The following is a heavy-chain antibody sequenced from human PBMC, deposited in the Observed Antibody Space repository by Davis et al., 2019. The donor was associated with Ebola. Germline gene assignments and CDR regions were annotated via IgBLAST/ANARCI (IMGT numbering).Heavy chain of an antibody. D-gene: IGHD1-26*01. CDR3: ARAAAWVGATHY. Sequence: SETLSLTCTVSGDSISSDYWSWIRQSPGKGLEWIGYIYYSGSTNYNPSLKTRVTISVDTSKNQFSLKLSPVTAADTAVYYCARAAAWVGATHYWGQGTLVTVSS. J-gene: IGHJ4*02. CDR1: GDSISSDY. V-gene: IGHV4-59*01. CDR2: IYYSGST.